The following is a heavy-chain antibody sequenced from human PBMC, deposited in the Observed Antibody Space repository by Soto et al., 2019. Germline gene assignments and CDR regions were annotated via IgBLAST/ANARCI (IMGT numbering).Heavy chain of an antibody. V-gene: IGHV4-34*01. Sequence: PSETLSLTCAVYGGSFSCHSWTWIRQSPGKGLEWIGDINHGGRVNYSPSLKSRVTISLDTSKNQFSLTPSAVTAADTAMYYCSTRAYDTNGYYRFDPWGQGTLVTV. CDR3: STRAYDTNGYYRFDP. D-gene: IGHD3-22*01. J-gene: IGHJ5*01. CDR2: INHGGRV. CDR1: GGSFSCHS.